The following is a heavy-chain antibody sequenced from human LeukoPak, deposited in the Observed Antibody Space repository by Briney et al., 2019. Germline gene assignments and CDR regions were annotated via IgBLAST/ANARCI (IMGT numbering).Heavy chain of an antibody. D-gene: IGHD5-18*01. CDR1: GFTFSSYG. V-gene: IGHV3-30*03. CDR3: ATLDTAMADAFDI. CDR2: ISYDGSNK. J-gene: IGHJ3*02. Sequence: GGSLRLSCAVSGFTFSSYGMHWVRQAPGKGLEWVAVISYDGSNKYYADSAKGRFTISRDNSKNTLYLQMNSLRAEDTAVYYCATLDTAMADAFDIWGQGTMVTVSS.